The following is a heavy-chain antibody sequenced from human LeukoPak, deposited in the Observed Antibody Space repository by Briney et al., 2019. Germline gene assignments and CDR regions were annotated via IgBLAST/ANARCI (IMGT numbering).Heavy chain of an antibody. Sequence: GASVKVSCKASGYTFTSYGISWVRSATGQGLDWMGLSSAYNGNTNYAQKLQGRVTMTTDTYTSTAYMELRSLRSDDTAVYYCARDLDFEYSSLENAFDIWGQGTMVTVSS. J-gene: IGHJ3*02. CDR3: ARDLDFEYSSLENAFDI. D-gene: IGHD6-6*01. V-gene: IGHV1-18*01. CDR2: SSAYNGNT. CDR1: GYTFTSYG.